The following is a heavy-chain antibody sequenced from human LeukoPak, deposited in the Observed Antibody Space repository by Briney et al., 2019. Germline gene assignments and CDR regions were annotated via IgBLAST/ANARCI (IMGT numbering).Heavy chain of an antibody. Sequence: GGSLRLSCTASGFTFGDYALSWFRQAPGKGLEWVGFIRSRAYGGTTEYAASVKGRFTISRDDSKSIAYLQMNSLKTEDTAVYYCTRDRVDIVATTIYYYYYMDVWGKGTTVTVSS. CDR1: GFTFGDYA. D-gene: IGHD5-12*01. V-gene: IGHV3-49*03. CDR2: IRSRAYGGTT. J-gene: IGHJ6*03. CDR3: TRDRVDIVATTIYYYYYMDV.